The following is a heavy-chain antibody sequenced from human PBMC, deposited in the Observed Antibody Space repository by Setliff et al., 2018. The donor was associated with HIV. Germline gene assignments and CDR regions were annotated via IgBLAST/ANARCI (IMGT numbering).Heavy chain of an antibody. Sequence: GESLKISCKGSGFMFNMFWMSWIRQSPGKGLEWVAHIKHDGSEKYYLDSVEGRFTISRDNAKNSQYLQMNSLRVEDTAVYYCARGPPVKYYDGSGFNRGPLPFDPWGQGTQVTVSS. CDR3: ARGPPVKYYDGSGFNRGPLPFDP. D-gene: IGHD3-22*01. CDR2: IKHDGSEK. V-gene: IGHV3-7*03. J-gene: IGHJ5*02. CDR1: GFMFNMFW.